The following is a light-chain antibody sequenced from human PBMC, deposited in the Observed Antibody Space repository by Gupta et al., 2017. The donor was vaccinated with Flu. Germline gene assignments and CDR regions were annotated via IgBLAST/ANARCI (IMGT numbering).Light chain of an antibody. V-gene: IGLV1-51*02. CDR2: ENN. J-gene: IGLJ3*02. Sequence: KVTIAGAGSSSNVGTNYVSWYQQLPGTAPKLLIYENNKRPSGIPDRFSGSKSGTSATLGITGLQTGDEADYYCGTWDSSLSAKVFGGGTKLIVL. CDR1: SSNVGTNY. CDR3: GTWDSSLSAKV.